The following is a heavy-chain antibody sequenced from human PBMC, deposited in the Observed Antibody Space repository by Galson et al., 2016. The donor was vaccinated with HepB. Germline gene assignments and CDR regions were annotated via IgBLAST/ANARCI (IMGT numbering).Heavy chain of an antibody. CDR2: IYYSGST. D-gene: IGHD2-2*02. V-gene: IGHV4-30-4*01. Sequence: TLSLTCTVSGGSISSDDYYWSWIRQPPGKGLEWIGYIYYSGSTYYNPSLRSRVTISIDTSKSQFSLRLNSVTAADTAVYYCARGLYCSRTTCYTAPFEYWGQGAPVTVSS. CDR1: GGSISSDDYY. CDR3: ARGLYCSRTTCYTAPFEY. J-gene: IGHJ4*02.